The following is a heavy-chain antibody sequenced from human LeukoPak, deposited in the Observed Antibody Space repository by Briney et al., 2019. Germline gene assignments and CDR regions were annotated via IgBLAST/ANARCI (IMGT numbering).Heavy chain of an antibody. CDR3: ARGPGGYSGYAYFDY. D-gene: IGHD5-12*01. V-gene: IGHV4-61*02. J-gene: IGHJ4*02. Sequence: ASQTLSLTCTVSGGSISSGSYYWSWLRQPAGKGLEWIGRIYTSGSTNYNPSLKSRVTISVDTSKNQFSLKLSSVTAADTAVYYCARGPGGYSGYAYFDYWGQGTLVTVSS. CDR1: GGSISSGSYY. CDR2: IYTSGST.